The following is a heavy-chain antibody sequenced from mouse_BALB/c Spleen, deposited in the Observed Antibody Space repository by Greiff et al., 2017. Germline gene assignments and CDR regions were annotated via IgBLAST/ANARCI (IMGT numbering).Heavy chain of an antibody. Sequence: VKLVESGPGLVAPSQSLSITCTVSGFSLTSYGVHWVRQPPGKGLEWLGVIWAGGSTNYNSALMSRLSISKDNSKSQVFLKMNSLQTDDTAMYYCASLTTANLPFDYWGQGTTLTVSS. D-gene: IGHD1-2*01. CDR2: IWAGGST. J-gene: IGHJ2*01. CDR1: GFSLTSYG. V-gene: IGHV2-9*02. CDR3: ASLTTANLPFDY.